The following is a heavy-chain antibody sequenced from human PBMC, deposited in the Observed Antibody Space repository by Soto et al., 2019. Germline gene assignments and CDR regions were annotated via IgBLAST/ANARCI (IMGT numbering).Heavy chain of an antibody. J-gene: IGHJ4*02. CDR3: ARGREFDY. CDR2: IFPSGTT. CDR1: GCSLTGGTYS. V-gene: IGHV4-30-2*01. Sequence: SSETLSLNSPLSGCSLTGGTYSAKWILQPPVNGLEWIGYIFPSGTTYYNQSLKSRVSISIDVSKNQFSLNLRSLTAADTAVYYCARGREFDYWGQGTLATVSS.